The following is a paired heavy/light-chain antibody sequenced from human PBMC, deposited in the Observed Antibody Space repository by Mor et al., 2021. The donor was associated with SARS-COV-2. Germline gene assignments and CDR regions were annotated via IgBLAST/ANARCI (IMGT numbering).Heavy chain of an antibody. CDR2: ISTSGSTI. D-gene: IGHD2-2*01. V-gene: IGHV3-48*01. Sequence: EVQLVESGGGLVQPGGSLRLSCAASEFPFSSYSMNWVRQAPGKGLEWVSYISTSGSTIHYADSVKGRFTISRDNAKNSLYLQMNSLRAEDTAVYYCVPPLRCSSTSCYSWGQGTLVTVSS. J-gene: IGHJ4*02. CDR1: EFPFSSYS. CDR3: VPPLRCSSTSCYS.
Light chain of an antibody. V-gene: IGKV1-39*01. J-gene: IGKJ2*01. CDR3: QQSYSTPLST. Sequence: DIQMTQSPSSLSASVGDRVTITCRASQSISSYLNWYQQKPGKAPKLLIYAASTLQSGVPSRFSGSGSGTDFTLTISSLQPEDFATYYCQQSYSTPLSTFGQGTKLEIK. CDR2: AAS. CDR1: QSISSY.